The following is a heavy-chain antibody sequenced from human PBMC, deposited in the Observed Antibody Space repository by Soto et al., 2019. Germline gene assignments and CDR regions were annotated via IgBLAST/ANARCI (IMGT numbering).Heavy chain of an antibody. Sequence: SETLSLTCTVSGGSISSYYWSWIRQPPGKGLEWIGYIYYSGSTNYNPSLKSRVTISVDTSKNQFSLKLSSVTAADTAIYYCARGEMATIWPFGYWGQGTLVTVSS. V-gene: IGHV4-59*08. CDR3: ARGEMATIWPFGY. CDR2: IYYSGST. J-gene: IGHJ4*02. D-gene: IGHD5-12*01. CDR1: GGSISSYY.